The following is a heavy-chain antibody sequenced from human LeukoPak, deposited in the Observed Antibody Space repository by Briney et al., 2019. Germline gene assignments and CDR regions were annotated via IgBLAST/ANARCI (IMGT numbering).Heavy chain of an antibody. Sequence: GGSLRLSCAASGFTFGSSAMSWVRQAPGKGPEWVSTFSRSGPDTYYADSVKGRFTIFRDNSKNTLYLQMNSLRAEDTAVYYCAKGSLGSWYYFDYWGQGTLATVSS. CDR1: GFTFGSSA. J-gene: IGHJ4*02. CDR2: FSRSGPDT. D-gene: IGHD6-13*01. CDR3: AKGSLGSWYYFDY. V-gene: IGHV3-23*01.